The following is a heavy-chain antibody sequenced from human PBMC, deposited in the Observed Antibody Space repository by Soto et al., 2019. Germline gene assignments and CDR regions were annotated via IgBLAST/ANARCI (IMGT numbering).Heavy chain of an antibody. CDR2: ISGSGGST. D-gene: IGHD3-10*01. Sequence: GGSLRLSCAASGFTLSSYAMSWVRQAPGKGLEWVSAISGSGGSTYYADSVKGRFTISRDNSKNTLYLQMNSLRAEDTAVYYCAKDGAIYYGSGSPLPNYWGQGTLVTVSS. CDR1: GFTLSSYA. CDR3: AKDGAIYYGSGSPLPNY. J-gene: IGHJ4*02. V-gene: IGHV3-23*01.